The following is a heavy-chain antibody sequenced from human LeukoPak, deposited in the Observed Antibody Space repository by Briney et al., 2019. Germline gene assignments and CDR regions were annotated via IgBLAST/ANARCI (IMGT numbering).Heavy chain of an antibody. CDR3: ALRSGDGDAYDI. CDR1: GYNFLTHW. D-gene: IGHD7-27*01. CDR2: IYPTDSDT. V-gene: IGHV5-51*01. J-gene: IGHJ3*02. Sequence: GESLKISCKGSGYNFLTHWIGWVRQMPGKGLEWMGIIYPTDSDTRYSPSFEGQVTISADRSINTAYLQWFSLKASDTAMYYCALRSGDGDAYDIWAKGRWSACPQ.